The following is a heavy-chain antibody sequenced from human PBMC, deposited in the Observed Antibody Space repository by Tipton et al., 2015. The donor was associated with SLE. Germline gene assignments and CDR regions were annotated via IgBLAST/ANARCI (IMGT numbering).Heavy chain of an antibody. CDR1: GYTFTSYD. D-gene: IGHD2-2*01. CDR2: MNPNSGNT. Sequence: QVQLVQSGAEVKKPGASVKVSCRASGYTFTSYDINWVRQATGQGLEWMGWMNPNSGNTGYAQKFQGRVTMTRDTSISTAYMELSSLRSEDTAVYYRARRHRSSTRGGAFDIWGQGTMVTVSS. V-gene: IGHV1-8*01. J-gene: IGHJ3*02. CDR3: ARRHRSSTRGGAFDI.